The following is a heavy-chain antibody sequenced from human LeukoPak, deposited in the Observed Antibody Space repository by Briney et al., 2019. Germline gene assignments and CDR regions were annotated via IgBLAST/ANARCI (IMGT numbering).Heavy chain of an antibody. Sequence: PGGSLRLSCAASGFTVSTNYMSWVRQAPGKGLECVSVIYSGGSTYYADSVKGRFTISTDNSKNTLYLQMNSLRAGDTAVYYCARGWYSSGWYYFDYWGQGTLVTVSS. CDR3: ARGWYSSGWYYFDY. CDR1: GFTVSTNY. D-gene: IGHD6-19*01. CDR2: IYSGGST. J-gene: IGHJ4*02. V-gene: IGHV3-53*01.